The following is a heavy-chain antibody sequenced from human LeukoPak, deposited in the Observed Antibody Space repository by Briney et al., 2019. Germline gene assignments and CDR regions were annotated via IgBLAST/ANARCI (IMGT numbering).Heavy chain of an antibody. CDR3: ARLSGGPIS. Sequence: SETLSLTCAVYGGSFSDYYWSWIRQPPGKGLEWIGDVNHSGSTNYNPSLKSRVTISADTSKNQFSLELNSVTAADTAVYYCARLSGGPISWGQGTLVSVSS. V-gene: IGHV4-34*01. CDR1: GGSFSDYY. J-gene: IGHJ4*02. CDR2: VNHSGST. D-gene: IGHD2-15*01.